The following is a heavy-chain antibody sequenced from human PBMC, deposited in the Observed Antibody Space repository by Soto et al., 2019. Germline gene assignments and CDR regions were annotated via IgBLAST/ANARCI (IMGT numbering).Heavy chain of an antibody. CDR3: ARDYGDGYYYFDL. J-gene: IGHJ4*02. V-gene: IGHV3-30-3*01. Sequence: QVLLVESGGGVVQPGRSLRLSCAASGFTFSDYTMHWDRQAPGKELEWVALMSSDGGNTHYTDSVKGRFTISRDNSKNTLYLQMDSLRPEDTTVYYCARDYGDGYYYFDLWGQGTLDTVSS. CDR1: GFTFSDYT. D-gene: IGHD5-12*01. CDR2: MSSDGGNT.